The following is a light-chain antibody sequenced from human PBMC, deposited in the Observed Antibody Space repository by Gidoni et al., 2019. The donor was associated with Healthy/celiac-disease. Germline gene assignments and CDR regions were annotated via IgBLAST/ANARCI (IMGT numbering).Light chain of an antibody. V-gene: IGKV3-15*01. CDR1: QRVSSN. CDR2: GAS. J-gene: IGKJ4*01. Sequence: EIVLTQSPATMSVSPGERATLSCRASQRVSSNLAWYQQTPGQAPSLLIYGASTRATGIPARFSGSGSGTEFTLPISSLQSADFAVYYCQPYNNWPLTFGGGTKVEIK. CDR3: QPYNNWPLT.